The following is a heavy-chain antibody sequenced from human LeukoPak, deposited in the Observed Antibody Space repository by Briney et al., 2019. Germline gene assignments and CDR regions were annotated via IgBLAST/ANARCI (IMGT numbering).Heavy chain of an antibody. CDR2: ISAYNGNT. CDR1: GYTFTSYG. CDR3: ARAGGDSPRGWFDP. Sequence: GSVTVSCKASGYTFTSYGSSWVRQAPGQGVEWMGWISAYNGNTNYAQKLQGRVTMTTDTSTSTAYMELRSLRSDDTAVYYCARAGGDSPRGWFDPWGQGTLVTVSS. D-gene: IGHD2-21*02. V-gene: IGHV1-18*01. J-gene: IGHJ5*02.